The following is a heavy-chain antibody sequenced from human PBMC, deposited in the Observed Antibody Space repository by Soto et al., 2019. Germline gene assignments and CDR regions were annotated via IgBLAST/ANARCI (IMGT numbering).Heavy chain of an antibody. CDR2: ISSKRNYI. V-gene: IGHV3-21*01. D-gene: IGHD3-10*01. CDR1: GFTFSSYS. CDR3: ARDDLGGSGSFDY. Sequence: GGSLRLSCAASGFTFSSYSMNWVRQAPGKGLEWVSSISSKRNYIYYADSVKGRFTISRDNAKNSLYLQMNSLRAEDTAVYYCARDDLGGSGSFDYWGQGTLVTVSS. J-gene: IGHJ4*02.